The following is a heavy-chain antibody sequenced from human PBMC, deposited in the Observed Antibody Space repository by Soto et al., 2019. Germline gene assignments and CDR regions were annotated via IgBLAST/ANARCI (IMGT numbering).Heavy chain of an antibody. J-gene: IGHJ6*02. CDR3: ARKHAFSIGSSYYSGLDV. Sequence: QLQLQESGAGLVKVTATLSLICTVSGGSMSTVGDYWSWIRQHPGQGLEWLGYIYRSGNAYYNPSLRSRLAISVDTSKSQFSIGVSSVTVADTAVYYCARKHAFSIGSSYYSGLDVWGQGTSVTVS. V-gene: IGHV4-31*03. CDR2: IYRSGNA. D-gene: IGHD3-3*01. CDR1: GGSMSTVGDY.